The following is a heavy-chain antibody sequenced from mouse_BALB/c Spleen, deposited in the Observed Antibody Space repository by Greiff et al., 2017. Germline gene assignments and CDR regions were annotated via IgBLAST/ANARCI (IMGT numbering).Heavy chain of an antibody. Sequence: VKLVESGPGLVQPSQSLSITCTVSGFSLTSYGVHWVRQSPGKGLEWLGVIWSGGSTDYNAAFISRLSISKDNSKSQVFFKMNSLQANDTAIYYCARKRGYGSSYGYAMDYWGQGTSVTVSS. J-gene: IGHJ4*01. CDR1: GFSLTSYG. D-gene: IGHD1-1*01. CDR2: IWSGGST. CDR3: ARKRGYGSSYGYAMDY. V-gene: IGHV2-2*02.